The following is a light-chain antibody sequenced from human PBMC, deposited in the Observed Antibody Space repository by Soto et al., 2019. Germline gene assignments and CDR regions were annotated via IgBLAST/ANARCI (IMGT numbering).Light chain of an antibody. CDR1: QSLLHSNGYNY. CDR3: MQALQTPST. Sequence: DIVMTQSPLSLPVTPGEPACISCRSIQSLLHSNGYNYLDWYLQKPGQSPQLLIYLGSNRASGVPDRFSGSGSGTDFTLKISRVEAEDVGVYYCMQALQTPSTFGQGTKVDIK. J-gene: IGKJ1*01. V-gene: IGKV2-28*01. CDR2: LGS.